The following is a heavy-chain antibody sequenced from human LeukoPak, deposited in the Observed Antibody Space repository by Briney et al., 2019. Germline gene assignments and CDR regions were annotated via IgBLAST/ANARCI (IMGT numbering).Heavy chain of an antibody. D-gene: IGHD2-15*01. V-gene: IGHV3-23*01. CDR2: IEASGENT. J-gene: IGHJ4*02. Sequence: GGSLGLSCAASGFTFNRYAMSWVRQAPGQGLEWVSSIEASGENTYYADSVKGRFTISRDNSKNTLYLQMNSLRGDDTAIFYCARDFLSCTGGSCYSNNWGRGTLVTVSS. CDR1: GFTFNRYA. CDR3: ARDFLSCTGGSCYSNN.